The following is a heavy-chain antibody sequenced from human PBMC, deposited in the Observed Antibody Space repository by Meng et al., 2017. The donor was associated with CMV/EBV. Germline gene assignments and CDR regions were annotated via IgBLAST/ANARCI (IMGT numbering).Heavy chain of an antibody. V-gene: IGHV3-21*01. CDR1: GFTFSSYS. CDR3: ARDRAGPWH. D-gene: IGHD3-10*01. J-gene: IGHJ4*02. Sequence: GESLKISCAASGFTFSSYSMNWVRLAPGKGLEWVSSISSSSSYIYYADSVKGRFTISRDNAKNSLYLQMNSLRAEDTAVYYCARDRAGPWHWGQGTLVTVSS. CDR2: ISSSSSYI.